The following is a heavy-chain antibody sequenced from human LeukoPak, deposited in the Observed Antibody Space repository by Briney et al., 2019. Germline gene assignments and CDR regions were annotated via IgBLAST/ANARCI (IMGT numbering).Heavy chain of an antibody. D-gene: IGHD5-18*01. CDR3: AKGVTRFDY. J-gene: IGHJ4*02. CDR2: ISSSSSYI. V-gene: IGHV3-21*01. Sequence: GSLRLSCAASGFTFSSYSMNWARQAPGKGLEWVSSISSSSSYIYYADPVKGRFTISRDNAKNSLYLQMNSLRAEDTAVYYCAKGVTRFDYWGQGTLVTVSS. CDR1: GFTFSSYS.